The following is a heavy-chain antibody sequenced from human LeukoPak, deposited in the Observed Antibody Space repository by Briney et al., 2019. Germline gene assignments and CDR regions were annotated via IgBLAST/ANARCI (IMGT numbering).Heavy chain of an antibody. CDR2: IISGNTI. J-gene: IGHJ4*02. CDR1: GFTFSSYE. V-gene: IGHV3-48*03. CDR3: AKARGGNLNLDY. Sequence: GGSLRLSCAASGFTFSSYEMTWVRQAPGKGLEWVSYIISGNTIYYADSVKGRFTISRDNSKNTLYLQMNSLRAEDTAVYYCAKARGGNLNLDYWGQGTLVTVSS. D-gene: IGHD1-7*01.